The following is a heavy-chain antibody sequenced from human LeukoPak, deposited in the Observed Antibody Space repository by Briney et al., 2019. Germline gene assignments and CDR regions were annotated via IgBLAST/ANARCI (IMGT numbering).Heavy chain of an antibody. CDR2: ISSSSSYI. Sequence: GGSLRLSCAASGFTFSSYSMSWVRQAPGKGLEWVSSISSSSSYIYYADSVRGRFTISRDNAKNSLYLQMNSLRAEDTAVYYCAKETTYYYDTPIDYFDYWGQGTLVTVSS. V-gene: IGHV3-21*01. CDR1: GFTFSSYS. CDR3: AKETTYYYDTPIDYFDY. D-gene: IGHD3-22*01. J-gene: IGHJ4*02.